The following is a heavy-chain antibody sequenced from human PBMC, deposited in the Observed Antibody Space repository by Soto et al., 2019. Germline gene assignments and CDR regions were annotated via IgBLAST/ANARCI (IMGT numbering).Heavy chain of an antibody. CDR1: GYTFTSYY. J-gene: IGHJ5*02. D-gene: IGHD3-10*01. V-gene: IGHV1-46*01. CDR2: INPSGGST. Sequence: ASVKVSCKASGYTFTSYYMHWVRQAPGQGLEWMGIINPSGGSTSYAQKFQGRVTMTRDTSTSTVYMELSSLRSEDTAVYYCATCACGGLCFGELFSWGQGTLVTVSS. CDR3: ATCACGGLCFGELFS.